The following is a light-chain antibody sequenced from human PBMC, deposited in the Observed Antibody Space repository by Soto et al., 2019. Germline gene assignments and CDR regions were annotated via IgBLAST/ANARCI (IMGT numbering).Light chain of an antibody. J-gene: IGKJ2*01. V-gene: IGKV1-27*01. CDR1: QGISNY. CDR2: AAS. Sequence: DIQMTQSPYSLSASVGDRVTITCRTSQGISNYLAWYQQKPGKVPKLLIYAASTLQSGVPSRFSGSGSGTDFTLTISSLQPEDVATYYCQKYNSAPYTFGQGNKLEIK. CDR3: QKYNSAPYT.